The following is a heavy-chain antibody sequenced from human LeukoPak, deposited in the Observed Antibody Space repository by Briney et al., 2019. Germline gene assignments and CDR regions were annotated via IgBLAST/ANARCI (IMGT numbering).Heavy chain of an antibody. CDR2: INPSGGST. CDR3: ARGGVMVYATDYYYYYYMDV. D-gene: IGHD2-8*01. J-gene: IGHJ6*03. V-gene: IGHV1-46*01. Sequence: ASVKVSCKASGYTFTNYYIHWVRQAPGQGLECMGIINPSGGSTSYAQKFQGRVTMTRDMSTSTVYMELSSLRSEDTAVYYCARGGVMVYATDYYYYYYMDVWGKGTTVTVSS. CDR1: GYTFTNYY.